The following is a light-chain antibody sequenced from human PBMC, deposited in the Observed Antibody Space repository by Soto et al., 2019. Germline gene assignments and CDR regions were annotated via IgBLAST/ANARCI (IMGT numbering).Light chain of an antibody. V-gene: IGLV2-14*01. J-gene: IGLJ1*01. CDR1: SSDVGGYNY. CDR3: SSYTSSNTLGYV. CDR2: EVT. Sequence: QSVLTQPASVSGSPGQSITISCTGTSSDVGGYNYVSWYQQHPGKAPKLMIYEVTSRPSGLSNRFSGSKSGNTASLTISGLQAEDEADYYCSSYTSSNTLGYVFGTGTKLTVL.